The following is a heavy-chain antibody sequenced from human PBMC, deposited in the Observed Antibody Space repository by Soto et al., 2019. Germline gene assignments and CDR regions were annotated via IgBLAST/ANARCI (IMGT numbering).Heavy chain of an antibody. Sequence: PSETLSLTCTVSGGSISSYYWSWIRQPPGKGLEWIGYIYYSGSTNYNPSLKSRVTISVDTSKNQFSLKLSSVTAADTAVYYCARSSGYDDLSIDYWGQGTLVTVSS. CDR1: GGSISSYY. V-gene: IGHV4-59*01. CDR2: IYYSGST. D-gene: IGHD5-12*01. CDR3: ARSSGYDDLSIDY. J-gene: IGHJ4*02.